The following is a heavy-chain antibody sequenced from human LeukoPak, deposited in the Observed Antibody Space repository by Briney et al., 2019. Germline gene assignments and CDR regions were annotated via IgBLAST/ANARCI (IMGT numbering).Heavy chain of an antibody. J-gene: IGHJ4*02. D-gene: IGHD2-21*01. CDR1: GFTFSNYW. CDR2: IKSDGSTT. V-gene: IGHV3-74*01. Sequence: GGSLRLSCAVSGFTFSNYWMHWVRQAPGMGLVWASRIKSDGSTTSYADSVKGRFTISRDNAKNTLYLQMNSLRADDTAIYYCAKARIIGVGWAQFDSWGQGSLVTVSS. CDR3: AKARIIGVGWAQFDS.